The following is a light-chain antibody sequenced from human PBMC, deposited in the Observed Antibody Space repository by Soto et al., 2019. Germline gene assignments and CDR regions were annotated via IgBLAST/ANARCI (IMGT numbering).Light chain of an antibody. CDR3: KKYASWLLIS. CDR2: GAS. V-gene: IGKV3-20*01. J-gene: IGKJ5*01. CDR1: QTVSITY. Sequence: SRARGAFTSSPGPSAYLSCRASQTVSITYLTWYPQKPGQAPRLLIFGASKRATGIPDRFSGSGSGREFTLTICGLEPADFAIYYCKKYASWLLISFAQGTRLEIK.